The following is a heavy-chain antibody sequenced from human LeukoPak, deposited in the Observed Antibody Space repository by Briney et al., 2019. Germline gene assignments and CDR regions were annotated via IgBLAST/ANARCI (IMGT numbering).Heavy chain of an antibody. CDR1: GFSFSTYS. V-gene: IGHV3-48*02. J-gene: IGHJ4*02. D-gene: IGHD3-10*01. Sequence: PGGSLRLSCAASGFSFSTYSMNWVRQAPGKGLEWVSYITSSSSNIYYADSVKGRFTISRDNAKNSLYLQMNSLRDEDTAVYYRARINMVRGVISPPDHWGQGTLVTVSS. CDR3: ARINMVRGVISPPDH. CDR2: ITSSSSNI.